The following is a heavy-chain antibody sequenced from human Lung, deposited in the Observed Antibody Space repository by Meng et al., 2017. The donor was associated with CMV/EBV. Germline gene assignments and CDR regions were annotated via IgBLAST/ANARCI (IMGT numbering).Heavy chain of an antibody. V-gene: IGHV2-5*02. CDR2: IYWDDGD. D-gene: IGHD3-9*01. J-gene: IGHJ5*01. CDR1: GFSFNTRGVC. Sequence: QITLKESGPTLVKPXXXXTXTXTYXGFSFNTRGVCVHCLRQPPGKALEWLGLIYWDDGDLYNPSLRPGVTITKDTSKNQVVLTLPNVGPADTATYFCVYSNVRRILRRYFFDSWGQGTLVTVSS. CDR3: VYSNVRRILRRYFFDS.